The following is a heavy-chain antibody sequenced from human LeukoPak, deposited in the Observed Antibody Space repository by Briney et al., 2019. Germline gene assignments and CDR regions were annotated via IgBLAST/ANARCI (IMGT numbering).Heavy chain of an antibody. J-gene: IGHJ4*02. Sequence: PSETLSLTCVVSGDSISSGGYSWSWIRQTPGKGLEWIAYIHDSGSTYNNPSLKSRLSISIDMSKNQFSLKLSSVTAADTAVYYCARLAFEYYGSGSYEWGQGTLVTVSS. V-gene: IGHV4-30-4*07. CDR2: IHDSGST. CDR1: GDSISSGGYS. CDR3: ARLAFEYYGSGSYE. D-gene: IGHD3-10*01.